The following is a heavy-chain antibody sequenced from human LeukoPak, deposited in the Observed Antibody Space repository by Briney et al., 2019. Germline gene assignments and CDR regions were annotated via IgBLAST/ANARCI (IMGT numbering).Heavy chain of an antibody. CDR1: GFTFSSYG. Sequence: PGGSLRLSCAASGFTFSSYGMHWVRQAPGKGLEWVAFIRYDGSNKYYADSVKGRFTISRDSSKNTLYLQMNSLRAEDTAVYSCARGGISSSPGFDYWGQGTLVTVSS. CDR2: IRYDGSNK. D-gene: IGHD6-6*01. V-gene: IGHV3-30*02. CDR3: ARGGISSSPGFDY. J-gene: IGHJ4*02.